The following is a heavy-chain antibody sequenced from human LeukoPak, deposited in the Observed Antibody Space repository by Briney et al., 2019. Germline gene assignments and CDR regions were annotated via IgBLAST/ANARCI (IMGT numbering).Heavy chain of an antibody. CDR2: INPSGGST. V-gene: IGHV1-46*01. J-gene: IGHJ6*02. Sequence: ASVKVSCKASGYTFTSYYMHWVRQASGQGLEWMGIINPSGGSTSYAQKFQGRVTMTRDTSTSTVYMELSRLRSDDTAVYYCARARGYSYGRGDYYYYGMDVWGQGTTVTVSS. CDR3: ARARGYSYGRGDYYYYGMDV. CDR1: GYTFTSYY. D-gene: IGHD5-18*01.